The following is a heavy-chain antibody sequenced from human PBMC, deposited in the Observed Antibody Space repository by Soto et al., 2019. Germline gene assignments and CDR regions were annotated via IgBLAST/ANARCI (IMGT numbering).Heavy chain of an antibody. CDR2: ISYDGSNK. Sequence: PGGSLRLSCAASGFTFSSYGMHWVRQAPGKGLEWVAVISYDGSNKYYADSVKGRFTISRDNSKNTLYLQMNSLRAEDTAVYYCAKDLSDDFWSGYYSTSYYGMDGWGQGTTVTVSS. CDR3: AKDLSDDFWSGYYSTSYYGMDG. J-gene: IGHJ6*01. CDR1: GFTFSSYG. V-gene: IGHV3-30*18. D-gene: IGHD3-3*01.